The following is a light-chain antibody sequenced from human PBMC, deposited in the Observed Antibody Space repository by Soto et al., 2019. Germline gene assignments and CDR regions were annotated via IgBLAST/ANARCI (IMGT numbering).Light chain of an antibody. V-gene: IGKV1-5*01. CDR3: QQYYRYYT. CDR2: DAS. CDR1: QSVSSW. J-gene: IGKJ2*01. Sequence: DIQMTQSPSTLSASVGDRVTITCRASQSVSSWLAWYQQKPGKAPKLLIYDASSLESGVPSRFSGSGSGTHFALTISSLQPDDFATYYCQQYYRYYTFGQGTQLEIK.